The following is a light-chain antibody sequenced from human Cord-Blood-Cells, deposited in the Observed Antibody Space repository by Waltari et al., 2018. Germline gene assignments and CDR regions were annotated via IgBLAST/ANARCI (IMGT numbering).Light chain of an antibody. CDR1: QSISSY. J-gene: IGKJ1*01. Sequence: DIQMTQSPSSLSASVGDRVTITCRASQSISSYLHWYQQKPGKAPKLLIYAASRLQSGVPSRFSASGSATDFTVSISSLQPEDFATYYCRQSYSTTWTFGEGTKVEIK. CDR3: RQSYSTTWT. CDR2: AAS. V-gene: IGKV1-39*01.